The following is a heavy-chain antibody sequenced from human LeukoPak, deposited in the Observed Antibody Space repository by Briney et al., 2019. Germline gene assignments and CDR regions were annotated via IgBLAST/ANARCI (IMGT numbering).Heavy chain of an antibody. Sequence: PSETLSLTCTVSGDSISSSSYYWGWIRQPPGKGLEWVGSIYYTGITHYNPSLKSRVTISVYTSKNQFSLKQSSVTAADTAVYYCARGSGFAYFDYWGQGTLVTVSS. CDR2: IYYTGIT. D-gene: IGHD3-10*01. CDR3: ARGSGFAYFDY. CDR1: GDSISSSSYY. J-gene: IGHJ4*02. V-gene: IGHV4-39*07.